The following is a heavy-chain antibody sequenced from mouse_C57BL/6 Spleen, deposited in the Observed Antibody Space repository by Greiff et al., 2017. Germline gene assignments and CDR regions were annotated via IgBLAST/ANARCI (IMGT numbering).Heavy chain of an antibody. CDR2: IYPSDSET. J-gene: IGHJ4*01. CDR3: ARGGDYYAMDY. CDR1: GYTFTSYW. V-gene: IGHV1-61*01. Sequence: QVQLQQPGAELVRPGSSVKLSCKASGYTFTSYWMDWVKQRPGQGLEWIGNIYPSDSETHYNQKFKDKATLTVDKSSSTAYMQLSSLTSEASAVYYCARGGDYYAMDYWGQGTSVTVSS.